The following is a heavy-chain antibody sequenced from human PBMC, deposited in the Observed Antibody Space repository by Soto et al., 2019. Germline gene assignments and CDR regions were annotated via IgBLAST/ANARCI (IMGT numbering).Heavy chain of an antibody. Sequence: ASVKVSCKASGYSFTTYYIHWVRQAPGQGLEWMGWISAYNGNTNYAQKLQGRVTMTTDTSTSTAYMELRSLRSDDTAVYYCARDLSDFWSGSTYYYYYYYGMDVWGQGTTVTVSS. CDR2: ISAYNGNT. CDR3: ARDLSDFWSGSTYYYYYYYGMDV. J-gene: IGHJ6*02. D-gene: IGHD3-3*01. CDR1: GYSFTTYY. V-gene: IGHV1-18*01.